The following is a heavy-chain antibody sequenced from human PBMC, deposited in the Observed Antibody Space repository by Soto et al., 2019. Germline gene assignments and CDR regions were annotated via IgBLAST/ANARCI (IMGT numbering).Heavy chain of an antibody. J-gene: IGHJ6*02. CDR2: INPKSGGT. CDR1: GYSFTDYH. CDR3: ARGHSTDCSNGVCSFFYNHEMDV. D-gene: IGHD2-8*01. V-gene: IGHV1-2*04. Sequence: QVQLVQSGAEVKKPGASVRVSCKASGYSFTDYHIHWVRQAPGQGLEWLGRINPKSGGTSTAQKFQGWVTMNRDRSISTVYMELTRLRSDDTAVYFCARGHSTDCSNGVCSFFYNHEMDVRGQGTTVTVSS.